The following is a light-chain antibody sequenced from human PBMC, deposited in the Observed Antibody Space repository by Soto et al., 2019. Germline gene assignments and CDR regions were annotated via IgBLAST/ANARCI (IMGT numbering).Light chain of an antibody. CDR1: SSDVGGYNF. CDR2: DVS. CDR3: SSYTSSSTQV. V-gene: IGLV2-14*03. Sequence: QSALTQPASVSGSPGQSITISCTGTSSDVGGYNFVSWYQCHPGKAPKLMIYDVSNRPSGASTRFSSSKSGNTASLTISGLQAEDEADYYCSSYTSSSTQVFGTGTKLTVL. J-gene: IGLJ1*01.